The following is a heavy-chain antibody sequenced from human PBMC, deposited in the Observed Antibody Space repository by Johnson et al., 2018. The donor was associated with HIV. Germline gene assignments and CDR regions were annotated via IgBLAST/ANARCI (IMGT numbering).Heavy chain of an antibody. D-gene: IGHD1-26*01. CDR2: ISSNGGST. J-gene: IGHJ3*02. V-gene: IGHV3-64*01. CDR1: GFTFSSYA. Sequence: VRLVESGGGVVQPGRSLRLSCAASGFTFSSYAMHWVRQAPGKGLEYVSAISSNGGSTYYANSVKGRFTISRDNSKNTLYLQMGSLRAEDMAVYYCARCGELRAFDIWGQGTMVTVSS. CDR3: ARCGELRAFDI.